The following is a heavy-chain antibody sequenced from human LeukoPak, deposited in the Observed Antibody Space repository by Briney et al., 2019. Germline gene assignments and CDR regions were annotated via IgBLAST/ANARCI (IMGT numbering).Heavy chain of an antibody. Sequence: PSGTLSLTCGVSGGSISGTNWGSWVRQPPGQGLEWIGEISLAGQTNYNPSLTGRVTMSLDKSSNQLSPHLTSVTAADTATYFCSRESGPFCPFGYWGQGTLVIVSS. J-gene: IGHJ4*02. CDR2: ISLAGQT. CDR1: GGSISGTNW. CDR3: SRESGPFCPFGY. V-gene: IGHV4/OR15-8*02. D-gene: IGHD1-26*01.